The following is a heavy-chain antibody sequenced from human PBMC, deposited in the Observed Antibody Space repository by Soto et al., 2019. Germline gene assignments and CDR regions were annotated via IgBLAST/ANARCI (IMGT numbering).Heavy chain of an antibody. J-gene: IGHJ3*02. Sequence: SVRVSCKASGGTFSSYAISWVRQAPGQGLEWMGGIIPIFGTANYAQKFQGRVTITADESTSTAYMELSSLRSEDTAVYYCASYSSSWYGGAFDIWGQRTMVTVSS. CDR1: GGTFSSYA. D-gene: IGHD6-13*01. CDR3: ASYSSSWYGGAFDI. V-gene: IGHV1-69*13. CDR2: IIPIFGTA.